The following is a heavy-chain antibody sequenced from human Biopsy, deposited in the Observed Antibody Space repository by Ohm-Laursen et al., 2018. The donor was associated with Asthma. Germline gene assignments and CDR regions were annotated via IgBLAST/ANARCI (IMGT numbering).Heavy chain of an antibody. D-gene: IGHD3-3*02. J-gene: IGHJ1*01. CDR3: ARTFHFWSPYHAEHYQL. CDR2: INGDGSST. CDR1: GLTFSHYW. V-gene: IGHV3-74*01. Sequence: SLRLSCAASGLTFSHYWMHWVRQAPGKGLVWVSRINGDGSSTSYADSVKGRFTISRDNAKNSLYLQMNSLRAEDTAVYYCARTFHFWSPYHAEHYQLWGQGTLVTVSS.